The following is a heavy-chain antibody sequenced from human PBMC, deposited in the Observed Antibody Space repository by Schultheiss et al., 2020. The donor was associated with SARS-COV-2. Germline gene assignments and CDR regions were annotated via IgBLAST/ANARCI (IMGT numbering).Heavy chain of an antibody. J-gene: IGHJ5*02. V-gene: IGHV4-4*07. Sequence: SETLSLTCTVSGGSIISYYWSWIRQPAGKGLEWIGRIYTSGSTNYNPSLKSRVTMSVDTSKNQFSLKLSSVTAADTAVYYCASTHDYSNYPNWFDPWGQGTLVTVSS. CDR1: GGSIISYY. CDR3: ASTHDYSNYPNWFDP. CDR2: IYTSGST. D-gene: IGHD4-11*01.